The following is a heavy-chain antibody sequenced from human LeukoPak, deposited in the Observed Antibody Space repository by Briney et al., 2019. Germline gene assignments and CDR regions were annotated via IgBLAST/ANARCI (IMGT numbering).Heavy chain of an antibody. CDR2: IYYSGST. CDR3: ARGSGSSSRNWFDP. CDR1: GGSISSYY. J-gene: IGHJ5*02. D-gene: IGHD3-10*01. Sequence: SETLSLTCTVSGGSISSYYWSWIRQPSGKGLEWIGYIYYSGSTNYNPSLKSRVTISVDTSKNQFSLKLSSVTAADTAVYYCARGSGSSSRNWFDPWGQGTLVTVSS. V-gene: IGHV4-59*08.